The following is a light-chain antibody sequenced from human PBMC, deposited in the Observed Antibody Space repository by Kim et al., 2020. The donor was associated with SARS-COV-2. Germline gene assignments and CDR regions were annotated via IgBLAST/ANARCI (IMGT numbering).Light chain of an antibody. CDR1: QSVSSTY. CDR2: GAS. Sequence: SAGEGATLSCRASQSVSSTYLAWYQQRPGQAPRRLIYGASSRATGIPDRFSGSGFGTDFSLTISRLEPEDFAVYYCQQYASSPFTFGGGTKVDIK. CDR3: QQYASSPFT. J-gene: IGKJ4*01. V-gene: IGKV3-20*01.